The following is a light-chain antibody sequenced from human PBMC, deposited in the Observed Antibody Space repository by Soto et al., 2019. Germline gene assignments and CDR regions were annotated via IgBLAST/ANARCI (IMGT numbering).Light chain of an antibody. V-gene: IGLV2-23*02. CDR3: STWDYSLSAV. Sequence: QSALTQPASVSGSPGQSITISCTGTSSDVGSHNFVSWYQQRPGKAPKLMIFEVTKRPSGVSSRFSASKSGNTASLTISGVQAEDEADYYFSTWDYSLSAVFGGGTKVTVL. CDR2: EVT. CDR1: SSDVGSHNF. J-gene: IGLJ3*02.